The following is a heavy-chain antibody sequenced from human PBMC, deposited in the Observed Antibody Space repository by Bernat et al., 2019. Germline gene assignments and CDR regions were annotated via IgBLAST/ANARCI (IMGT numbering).Heavy chain of an antibody. Sequence: EVQLLESGGGLVQPGGSLRLSCAASGFTFSSYAMSWVRQAPGKGLEWVSAISGSGGNTYYADSVKGRFTISRDNSKNTFYLHMNSLRAEDTATYYCVREAYCSGGNCYRDFHVWGRGTLVTVSS. V-gene: IGHV3-23*01. D-gene: IGHD2-15*01. CDR2: ISGSGGNT. J-gene: IGHJ2*01. CDR3: VREAYCSGGNCYRDFHV. CDR1: GFTFSSYA.